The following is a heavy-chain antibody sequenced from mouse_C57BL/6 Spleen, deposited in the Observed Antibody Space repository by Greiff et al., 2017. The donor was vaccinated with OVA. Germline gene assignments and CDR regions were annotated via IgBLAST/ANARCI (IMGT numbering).Heavy chain of an antibody. J-gene: IGHJ3*02. CDR3: AREGYSR. Sequence: VQLQESGPELVKPGASVKISCKASGYAFSSSWMNWVKQRPGKGLEWIGRIYPGDGDTNYNGKFKGKATLTADKSSSTAYMQLSSLTSEDSAVYFCAREGYSRWGQGTLVTVSA. V-gene: IGHV1-82*01. CDR1: GYAFSSSW. CDR2: IYPGDGDT.